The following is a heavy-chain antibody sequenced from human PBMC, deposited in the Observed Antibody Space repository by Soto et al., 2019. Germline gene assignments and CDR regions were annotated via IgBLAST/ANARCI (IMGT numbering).Heavy chain of an antibody. V-gene: IGHV3-23*01. CDR1: GFTFSSYS. CDR3: AKLKSGRIAAAGTLNYFDY. CDR2: ISGSGGST. Sequence: PGGSLRLSCAASGFTFSSYSMNWVRQAPGKGLEWVSAISGSGGSTYYADSVKGRFTISRDNSKNTLYLQMNSLRAEDTAVYYCAKLKSGRIAAAGTLNYFDYWGQGTLVTVSS. D-gene: IGHD6-13*01. J-gene: IGHJ4*02.